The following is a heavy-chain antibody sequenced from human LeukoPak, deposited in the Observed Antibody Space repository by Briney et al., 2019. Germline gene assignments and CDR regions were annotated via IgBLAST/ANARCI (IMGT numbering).Heavy chain of an antibody. Sequence: GGSLRLSCAASGFTFSSYSMNWVRQAPGKGLEWVSGISGSGESTYYADSVKGRFTISRDNSKNTLYLQTNSLRAEDTAVYYCAKDSGYCSSSGCYFDFWGQGTLVSVSS. CDR1: GFTFSSYS. V-gene: IGHV3-23*01. CDR2: ISGSGEST. D-gene: IGHD2-2*03. J-gene: IGHJ4*02. CDR3: AKDSGYCSSSGCYFDF.